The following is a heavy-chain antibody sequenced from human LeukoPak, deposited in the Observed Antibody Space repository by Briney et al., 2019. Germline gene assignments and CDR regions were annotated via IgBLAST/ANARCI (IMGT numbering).Heavy chain of an antibody. D-gene: IGHD2-15*01. V-gene: IGHV3-13*01. J-gene: IGHJ6*03. CDR3: AKNGDRGAYCSGGTCYPYYYYYMDV. CDR1: GFTFSSYD. Sequence: QSGGSLRLSCAASGFTFSSYDMHWVRQATGKGLEWVSAIGTDGDTFYPDSVRGRFTISRDNSRNTLYLQMNSLRAEDTAIYYCAKNGDRGAYCSGGTCYPYYYYYMDVWGKGTTVTISS. CDR2: IGTDGDT.